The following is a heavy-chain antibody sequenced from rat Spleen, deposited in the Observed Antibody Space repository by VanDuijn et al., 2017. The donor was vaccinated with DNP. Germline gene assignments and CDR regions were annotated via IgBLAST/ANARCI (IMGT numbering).Heavy chain of an antibody. Sequence: VQLKESGPGLVQPSQTLSLTCTVSGFSLSSYAVSWVRQPPGKGLEWVATISYDGISTYYRDSVKGRFTISRDNAKSTLYLQMNSLRSEDMATYYCARWNSGYYAMDAWGQGTSVTVSS. D-gene: IGHD4-3*01. CDR3: ARWNSGYYAMDA. J-gene: IGHJ4*01. CDR2: ISYDGIST. V-gene: IGHV5-29*01. CDR1: GFSLSSYA.